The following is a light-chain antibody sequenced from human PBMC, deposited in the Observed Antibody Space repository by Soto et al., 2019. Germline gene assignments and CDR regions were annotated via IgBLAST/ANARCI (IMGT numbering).Light chain of an antibody. V-gene: IGLV2-23*01. CDR1: SSDVGSYNL. Sequence: QSVLTQPASVSGSPGQSITISCTGTSSDVGSYNLVSWYQQYPGKAPKLMIYEGSKRPSGVSNRFSGSKSGNTASLTISGLQAEDEADYYCCSYAGSDVFGAGTKVTVL. CDR3: CSYAGSDV. J-gene: IGLJ1*01. CDR2: EGS.